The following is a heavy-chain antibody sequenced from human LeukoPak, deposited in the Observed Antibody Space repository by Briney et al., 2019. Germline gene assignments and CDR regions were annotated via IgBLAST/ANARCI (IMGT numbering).Heavy chain of an antibody. CDR2: IIPVLSTA. Sequence: SVKVSCKASGDTFSRYAISWVRQAPGQGLEWMGGIIPVLSTANYAQKFQDRVTITADESTSTTYMELSSLKSEDTAVYYCATTGGDIYYYYMDVWGKGTMVTISS. CDR3: ATTGGDIYYYYMDV. CDR1: GDTFSRYA. D-gene: IGHD3-16*01. J-gene: IGHJ6*03. V-gene: IGHV1-69*13.